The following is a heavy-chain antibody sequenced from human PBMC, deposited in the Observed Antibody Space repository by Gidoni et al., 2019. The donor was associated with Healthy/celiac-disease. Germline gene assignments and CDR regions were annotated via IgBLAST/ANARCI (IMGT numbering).Heavy chain of an antibody. D-gene: IGHD3-3*01. CDR3: ARTYYDLIPMDV. CDR1: GFTVSSNY. J-gene: IGHJ6*02. V-gene: IGHV3-66*02. CDR2: IYSGGST. Sequence: EVQLVESGGGLVQPGGSLRLSCAASGFTVSSNYMSWVRQAPGKGLEWVSVIYSGGSTYYADSVKGRFTISRDNSKNTLYLQMNSLRAEDTAVYYCARTYYDLIPMDVWGQGTTVTVSS.